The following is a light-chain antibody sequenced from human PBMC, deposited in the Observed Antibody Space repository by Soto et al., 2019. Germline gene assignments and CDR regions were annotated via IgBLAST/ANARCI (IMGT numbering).Light chain of an antibody. CDR3: LQDYNYPWT. J-gene: IGKJ1*01. CDR2: GAS. CDR1: QSVSSN. Sequence: EIVLTQSPATLSLSPGERATLSCRASQSVSSNLAWYQHKPGQAPRLLTYGASTRATGIPARFSGSGSGTEFTLTISGLQSEDFATYYCLQDYNYPWTFGQGTKVDIK. V-gene: IGKV3-15*01.